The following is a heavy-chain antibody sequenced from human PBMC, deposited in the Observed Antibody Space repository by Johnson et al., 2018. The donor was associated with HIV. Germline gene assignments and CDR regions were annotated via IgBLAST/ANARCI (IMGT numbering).Heavy chain of an antibody. J-gene: IGHJ3*01. D-gene: IGHD3-22*01. CDR1: GFTFSSYW. CDR3: ARVSDSDSN. V-gene: IGHV3-74*02. CDR2: INSDGSDT. Sequence: VQLVESGGGLVQPGGSLRLSCAASGFTFSSYWMSWVRQAPGKGLEWVSGINSDGSDTRYADSVKGRFTISRDNAKTTLYLQMNSLRAEDTAVYYCARVSDSDSNWGQGTMVTVSS.